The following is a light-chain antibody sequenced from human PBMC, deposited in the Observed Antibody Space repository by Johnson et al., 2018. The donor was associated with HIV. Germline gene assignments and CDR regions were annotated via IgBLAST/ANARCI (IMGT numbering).Light chain of an antibody. V-gene: IGLV1-51*02. J-gene: IGLJ1*01. Sequence: QAVLTQPPSVSAAPGQKVTISCSGSSSNIGNNYVSWYQQLPGTAPKLLIYENNKRPSGIPDRFSGSKSGTSSTLGITGLQTGDEADYYCGTWDSSVRTAFFGTGTKVTVL. CDR2: ENN. CDR1: SSNIGNNY. CDR3: GTWDSSVRTAF.